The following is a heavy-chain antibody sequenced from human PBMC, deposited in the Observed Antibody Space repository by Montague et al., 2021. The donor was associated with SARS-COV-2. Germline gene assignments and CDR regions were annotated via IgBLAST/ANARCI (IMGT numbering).Heavy chain of an antibody. CDR2: ISSSSSSYI. CDR1: GFTFSSYS. CDR3: ARDPHYDILTGYYSY. J-gene: IGHJ4*02. Sequence: SLRLSCAASGFTFSSYSMNWVRQAPGKGLEWVSSISSSSSSYIYYADSVKGRFTISRDNAKNSLYLQMNSLRAEDTAVYYCARDPHYDILTGYYSYWGQGTLVTVSS. V-gene: IGHV3-21*01. D-gene: IGHD3-9*01.